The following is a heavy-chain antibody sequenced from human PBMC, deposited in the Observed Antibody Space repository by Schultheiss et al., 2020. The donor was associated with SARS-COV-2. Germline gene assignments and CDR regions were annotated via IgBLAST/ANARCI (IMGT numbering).Heavy chain of an antibody. CDR3: ARGLGGY. V-gene: IGHV4-61*02. Sequence: SQTLSLTCTVSGGSISSGSYYWSWIRQPAGKGLEWIGRIYTSGSTNYNPSLKSRVTMSVDTSKNQFSLKLSSVTAADTAVYYCARGLGGYWGQGTLVTVSS. CDR1: GGSISSGSYY. CDR2: IYTSGST. J-gene: IGHJ4*02. D-gene: IGHD3-16*01.